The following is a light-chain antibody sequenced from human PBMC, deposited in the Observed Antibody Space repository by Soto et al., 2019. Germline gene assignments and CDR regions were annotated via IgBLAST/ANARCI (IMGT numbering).Light chain of an antibody. V-gene: IGKV3D-15*01. CDR1: QSVRTN. CDR3: QQYAYWPET. CDR2: YSS. Sequence: EVMMTQFPDTVSVTPGETVTLSCVASQSVRTNLAWYQQSPGQAPRLLIHYSSTRASDIPARFSGSGSGTNFTLAISSLQSEDFAVYYCQQYAYWPETFGQGTKVEIK. J-gene: IGKJ1*01.